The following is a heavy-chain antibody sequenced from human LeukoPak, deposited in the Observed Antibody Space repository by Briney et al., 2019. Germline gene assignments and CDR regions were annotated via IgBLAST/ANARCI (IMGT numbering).Heavy chain of an antibody. CDR3: AKSGRVFDTSGYYWFPN. Sequence: ETLSLTCAVYGGSFSGYYWSWVRQAPGKGLEWVSSISGRGANTHYADSVKGRFTISGDYSKNTLNLQMNSLRAEDTAVYYCAKSGRVFDTSGYYWFPNWGQGILVTVSS. CDR1: GGSFSGYY. CDR2: ISGRGANT. V-gene: IGHV3-23*01. J-gene: IGHJ4*02. D-gene: IGHD3-22*01.